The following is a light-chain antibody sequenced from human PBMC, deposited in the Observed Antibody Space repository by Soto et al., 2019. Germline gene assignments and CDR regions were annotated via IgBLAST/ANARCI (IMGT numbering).Light chain of an antibody. CDR3: TSYAGSNNCV. Sequence: QSALTQPPSASGSPGQSVTISCTGTSSDVGGYNYVSWYQHHPGKAPKLMIYDVSKRPSGVPDRFSGSNSGNTASLTVSGLQAEDEADDYCTSYAGSNNCVFGTGTKLTVL. CDR1: SSDVGGYNY. CDR2: DVS. V-gene: IGLV2-8*01. J-gene: IGLJ1*01.